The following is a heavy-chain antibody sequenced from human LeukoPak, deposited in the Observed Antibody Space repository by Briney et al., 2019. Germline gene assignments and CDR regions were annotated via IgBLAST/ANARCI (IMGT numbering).Heavy chain of an antibody. Sequence: GGSLRLSCAASGFTFSSYGMHWVRQAPGKGLEWVAVIPYDGSNKYYVDSVKGRFTISRDISKNTLYLQMNSLRAEDTAVYYCAKTLQYSSSPQDYWGQGTLVTVSS. V-gene: IGHV3-30*18. J-gene: IGHJ4*02. D-gene: IGHD6-6*01. CDR3: AKTLQYSSSPQDY. CDR1: GFTFSSYG. CDR2: IPYDGSNK.